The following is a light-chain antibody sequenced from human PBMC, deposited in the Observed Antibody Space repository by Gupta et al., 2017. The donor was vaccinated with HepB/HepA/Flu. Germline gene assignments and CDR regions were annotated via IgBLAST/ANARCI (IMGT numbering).Light chain of an antibody. V-gene: IGKV3-11*01. CDR2: DAS. J-gene: IGKJ3*01. Sequence: EIVLTQSPATLSLSPGARATLSCRASQSVSSYLAWYQQKPGQAPRLLIYDASNRATGIPARFSGSASGTDFTLTISSLEPEDFAVYYCQQRSNWPRFTFGPGTKVDIK. CDR3: QQRSNWPRFT. CDR1: QSVSSY.